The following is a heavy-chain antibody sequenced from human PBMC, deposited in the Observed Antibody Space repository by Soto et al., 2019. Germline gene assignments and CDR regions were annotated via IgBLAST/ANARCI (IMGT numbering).Heavy chain of an antibody. V-gene: IGHV1-2*02. J-gene: IGHJ5*02. CDR1: GYTFTGYY. CDR2: INPNSGGT. Sequence: ASVKVSCKASGYTFTGYYMHWVRQAPGQGLEWMGWINPNSGGTNYAQKFQGRVTMTRDTSISTAYMELSRLRSDDTAVYYCAGDVERIGELWWLDRWGQGTLFTVSS. D-gene: IGHD3-10*01. CDR3: AGDVERIGELWWLDR.